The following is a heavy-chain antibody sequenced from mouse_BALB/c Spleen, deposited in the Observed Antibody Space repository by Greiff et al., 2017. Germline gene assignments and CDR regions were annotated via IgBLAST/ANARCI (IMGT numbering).Heavy chain of an antibody. V-gene: IGHV1S29*02. CDR1: GYTFTDYN. J-gene: IGHJ4*01. D-gene: IGHD2-10*02. CDR3: ARSLYGNYVDYAMDY. CDR2: IYPYNGGT. Sequence: VQLQQSGPELVKPGASVKISCKASGYTFTDYNMHWVKQSHGKSLEWIGYIYPYNGGTGYNQKFKSKATLTVDNSSSTAYMELRSLTSEDSAVYYCARSLYGNYVDYAMDYWGQGTSVTVSS.